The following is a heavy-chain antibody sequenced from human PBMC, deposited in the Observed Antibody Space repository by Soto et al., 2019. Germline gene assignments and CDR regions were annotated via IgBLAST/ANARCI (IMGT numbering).Heavy chain of an antibody. J-gene: IGHJ3*02. Sequence: ASVKVSCKASGYTFTSYDINWVRQAIGQGLEWMGWMNPNSGNTGYAQKFQGSVTMTRNTSISTAYMELSSLRSEDTAVYYCARVRYSYGYDAFDIWGQGTMVTVSS. V-gene: IGHV1-8*01. CDR1: GYTFTSYD. CDR3: ARVRYSYGYDAFDI. D-gene: IGHD5-18*01. CDR2: MNPNSGNT.